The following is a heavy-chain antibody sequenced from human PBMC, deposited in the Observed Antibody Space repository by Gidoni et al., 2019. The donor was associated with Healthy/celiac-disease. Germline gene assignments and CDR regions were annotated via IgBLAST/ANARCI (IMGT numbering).Heavy chain of an antibody. CDR3: ARSPRVPRVSWFDP. CDR1: VGSISSGGYY. J-gene: IGHJ5*02. D-gene: IGHD3-10*01. V-gene: IGHV4-31*03. Sequence: QVQLQESGPGLVKPSQTLSLTCTVSVGSISSGGYYWSWIRQHPGKGLEWIGYIYYSGSTYYNPSLKSRVTISVDTSKNQFSLKLSSVTSADTAVYYCARSPRVPRVSWFDPWGQGTLVTVSS. CDR2: IYYSGST.